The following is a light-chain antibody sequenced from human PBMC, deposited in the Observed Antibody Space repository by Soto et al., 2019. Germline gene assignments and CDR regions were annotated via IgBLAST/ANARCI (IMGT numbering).Light chain of an antibody. J-gene: IGKJ1*01. CDR1: QSISSW. Sequence: DIQMTQSPSTLSASVGDRVTITCRASQSISSWLAWYQQKPGKAPKPLIYKASSLESGVPSRFSGSGSRTEFTLTISSLQPDDFATYYCQQYHSFSRTFGPGTKVEIK. CDR2: KAS. V-gene: IGKV1-5*03. CDR3: QQYHSFSRT.